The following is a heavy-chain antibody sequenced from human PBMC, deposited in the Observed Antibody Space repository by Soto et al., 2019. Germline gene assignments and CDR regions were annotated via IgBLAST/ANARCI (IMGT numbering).Heavy chain of an antibody. J-gene: IGHJ5*02. CDR3: ARVRYYDSGSSINWFDP. CDR1: GFTFSDYY. Sequence: QVPLVESGGGLVKPGGSLRLSCAASGFTFSDYYMSWIRQAPGKGLEWVSYISSSGSTIYYADSVKGRFTISRDNAKNSLYLQRNSLRAEDTAVYYCARVRYYDSGSSINWFDPWGQGTLVTVSS. V-gene: IGHV3-11*01. D-gene: IGHD3-10*01. CDR2: ISSSGSTI.